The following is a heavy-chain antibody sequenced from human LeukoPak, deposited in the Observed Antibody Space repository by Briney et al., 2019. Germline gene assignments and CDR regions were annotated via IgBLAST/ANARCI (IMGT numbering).Heavy chain of an antibody. D-gene: IGHD1-26*01. CDR2: IYHSGST. Sequence: SETLSLTCTVSGYSISSGYYWGWIRQPPGKGLEWIGSIYHSGSTYYNPSLKSRVTISVDTSKNQFSLKLSSVTAADTAVYYCARDQASGSYYKDYFDYWGQGTLVTVSS. CDR3: ARDQASGSYYKDYFDY. V-gene: IGHV4-38-2*02. CDR1: GYSISSGYY. J-gene: IGHJ4*02.